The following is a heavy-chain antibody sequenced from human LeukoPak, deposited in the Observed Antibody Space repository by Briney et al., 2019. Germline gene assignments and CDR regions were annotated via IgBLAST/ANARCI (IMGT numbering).Heavy chain of an antibody. Sequence: GGSLRLSCAASGFTFSSYWMHWVRQAPGKGLVWVSRINSDGSSTNYADSVKGRFTISRDNAKNTLYLQMNSLRAEDMAVYYCAGRASTSDPWFDTWGQGTLVTVSS. CDR2: INSDGSST. D-gene: IGHD5/OR15-5a*01. V-gene: IGHV3-74*01. CDR1: GFTFSSYW. J-gene: IGHJ5*02. CDR3: AGRASTSDPWFDT.